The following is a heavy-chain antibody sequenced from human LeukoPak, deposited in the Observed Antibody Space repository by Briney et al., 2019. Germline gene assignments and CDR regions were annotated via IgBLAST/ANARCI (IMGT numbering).Heavy chain of an antibody. CDR3: ARASYYYDSSGYYPHY. J-gene: IGHJ4*02. V-gene: IGHV3-66*02. CDR1: GFTVSSNY. Sequence: GGSLRLSCAASGFTVSSNYMSWVRQAPGKGLEWVSVIYSGGSTYYADSVKGRFTISRDNCKNTLYLQMNSLRAEDTAVYYCARASYYYDSSGYYPHYWGQGTLVTVSS. CDR2: IYSGGST. D-gene: IGHD3-22*01.